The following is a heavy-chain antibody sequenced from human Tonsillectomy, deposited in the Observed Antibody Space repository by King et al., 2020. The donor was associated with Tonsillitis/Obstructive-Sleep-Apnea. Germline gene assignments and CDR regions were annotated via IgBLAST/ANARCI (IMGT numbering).Heavy chain of an antibody. J-gene: IGHJ4*02. D-gene: IGHD6-13*01. CDR2: IYYSGTT. CDR3: ARVRIAAAGLDY. CDR1: GGSISPYQ. Sequence: MQLQESGPGLVKPSETLSLTCTVSGGSISPYQWSWIRQPPGQGLEWIAYIYYSGTTDYNPSLKSRLTISVDTSKNQFSLKLTSVTAADTAVYYCARVRIAAAGLDYWGQGALVTVSS. V-gene: IGHV4-59*01.